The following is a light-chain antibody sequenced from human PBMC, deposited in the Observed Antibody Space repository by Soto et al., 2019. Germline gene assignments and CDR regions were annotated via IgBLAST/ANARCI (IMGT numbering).Light chain of an antibody. V-gene: IGKV1-5*01. CDR2: DAS. J-gene: IGKJ4*02. CDR3: QQYNTYPLT. Sequence: DIQVTQSPPTLSASVGDRVTITCRASQTISTWMAWYQQKPGKAPKLLVYDASTLQSGVASRFSGSGSGTEFTLIISSLQPDDFATYYCQQYNTYPLTFGGGTKV. CDR1: QTISTW.